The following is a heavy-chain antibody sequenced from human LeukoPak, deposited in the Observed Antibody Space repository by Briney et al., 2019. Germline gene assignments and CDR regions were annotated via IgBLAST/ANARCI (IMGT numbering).Heavy chain of an antibody. CDR2: ISSNGGSI. J-gene: IGHJ2*01. Sequence: GGTLRLSCAASGFTFSDYAMHWVRQAPGKELEYVSAISSNGGSIHYANSVKGRFTISRDNSKNTLYLQMDSLRAEDMAVYYCARDTCGCGSGWHLYWYFDLWGRGTLVTVSS. D-gene: IGHD6-19*01. CDR3: ARDTCGCGSGWHLYWYFDL. V-gene: IGHV3-64*01. CDR1: GFTFSDYA.